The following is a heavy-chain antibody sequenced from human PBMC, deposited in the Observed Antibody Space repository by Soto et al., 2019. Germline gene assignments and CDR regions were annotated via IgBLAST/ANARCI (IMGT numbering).Heavy chain of an antibody. CDR2: IKQDGSDK. J-gene: IGHJ4*02. Sequence: EVHLVESGGGLVQPGGSLRPSCATSGFTFSSYWMSWVRQAPGKGLEWVASIKQDGSDKYYVDSVKGRFTISRDNAKNSLSLQMNSLRAEDTAVYYCARGSSGSYDYWGQGTLVAVSS. CDR3: ARGSSGSYDY. V-gene: IGHV3-7*01. CDR1: GFTFSSYW. D-gene: IGHD1-26*01.